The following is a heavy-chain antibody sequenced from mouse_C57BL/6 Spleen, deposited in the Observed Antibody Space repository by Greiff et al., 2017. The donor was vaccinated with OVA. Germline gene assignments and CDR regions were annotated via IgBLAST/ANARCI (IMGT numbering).Heavy chain of an antibody. J-gene: IGHJ3*01. Sequence: EVKLMESGGGLVKPGGSLKLSCAASGFTFSDYGMHWVRQAPEKGLEWVAYISSGSSTIYYADTVKGRFTIARDNAKNTLFLQMTSLRSEDTAMYYCARNYDYGGTWFAYWGQGTLVTVSA. D-gene: IGHD2-4*01. CDR1: GFTFSDYG. CDR2: ISSGSSTI. CDR3: ARNYDYGGTWFAY. V-gene: IGHV5-17*01.